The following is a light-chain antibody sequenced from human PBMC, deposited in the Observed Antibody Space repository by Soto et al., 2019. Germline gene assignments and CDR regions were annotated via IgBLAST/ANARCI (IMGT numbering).Light chain of an antibody. CDR3: QQSYIKTM. J-gene: IGKJ1*01. CDR1: QSISNY. Sequence: DIQMTQSPSSLYASVGDRVIITCRASQSISNYLNWYQQEPGKAPKLLIYSASTWQGGVPSRCSGGGSGTHFPLTLSSLQPEDFATYCCQQSYIKTMFGQGTKVEIK. CDR2: SAS. V-gene: IGKV1-39*01.